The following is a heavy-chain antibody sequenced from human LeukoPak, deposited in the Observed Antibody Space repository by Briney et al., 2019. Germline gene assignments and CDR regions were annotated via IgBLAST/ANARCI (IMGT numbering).Heavy chain of an antibody. CDR3: ARIRYNWNDVCIDY. J-gene: IGHJ4*02. D-gene: IGHD1-1*01. CDR1: GFSLSTSGMC. Sequence: ESGPALVKPTQTLTLTCTFSGFSLSTSGMCVSWIRQPPGKALEWLARIDWDDDKYYSTSLKTRLTISKDTSKNQVVLTVTNMDPVDTATYYCARIRYNWNDVCIDYWGQGTLVTVSS. CDR2: IDWDDDK. V-gene: IGHV2-70*11.